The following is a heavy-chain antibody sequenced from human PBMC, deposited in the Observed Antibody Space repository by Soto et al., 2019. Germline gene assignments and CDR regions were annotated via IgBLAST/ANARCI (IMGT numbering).Heavy chain of an antibody. CDR2: IEPDGSRK. Sequence: EVQLVESGGGLVQPGRSLRLSCAASGFTFRSNWMHWVRQAPGKGLVWVSRIEPDGSRKDLADSVKGRFTISRDNAKNALDLQMSRLRAEETAVYYCVRVLCGASDCWGQGTLVTVSS. D-gene: IGHD1-26*01. CDR1: GFTFRSNW. V-gene: IGHV3-74*01. J-gene: IGHJ4*02. CDR3: VRVLCGASDC.